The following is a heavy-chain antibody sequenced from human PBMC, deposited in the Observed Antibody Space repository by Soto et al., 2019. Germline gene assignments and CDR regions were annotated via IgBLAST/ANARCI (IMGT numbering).Heavy chain of an antibody. CDR1: GFTVSSNY. CDR3: ARARSSGYDILADYYYMDV. D-gene: IGHD5-12*01. V-gene: IGHV3-66*01. Sequence: GGSLRLSCAASGFTVSSNYMSWVRQAPGKGLEWVSVIYSGGSTYYGDSVKGRFTISRDNSKNTLYLQMNSLRAEDTAVYYCARARSSGYDILADYYYMDVWGKGTTVTVSS. CDR2: IYSGGST. J-gene: IGHJ6*03.